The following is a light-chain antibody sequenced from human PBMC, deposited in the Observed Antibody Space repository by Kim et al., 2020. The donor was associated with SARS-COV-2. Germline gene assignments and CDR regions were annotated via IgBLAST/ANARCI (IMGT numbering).Light chain of an antibody. CDR3: CSYAGSYTLV. CDR2: DVS. J-gene: IGLJ3*02. Sequence: QSALTQPRSVSGSPGQSVTISCTGTSSDVGGYNYVSWYQQHQGKAPKLMIYDVSKRPSGVPDRFSGSKSGNTASLTISGLQAEDEADYYCCSYAGSYTLVFGGGTQLTVL. CDR1: SSDVGGYNY. V-gene: IGLV2-11*01.